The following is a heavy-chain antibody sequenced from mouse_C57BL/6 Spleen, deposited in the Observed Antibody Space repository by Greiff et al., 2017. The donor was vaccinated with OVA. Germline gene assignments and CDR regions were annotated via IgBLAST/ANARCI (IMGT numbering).Heavy chain of an antibody. D-gene: IGHD2-4*01. CDR1: GFTFSDYG. CDR3: ARSDDYPVSFAY. J-gene: IGHJ3*01. Sequence: EVKLMESGGGLVKPGGSLKLSCAASGFTFSDYGMHWVRQAPEKGLEWVAYISSGSSTIYYADTVKGRFTISRDNAKNTLFLQMTSLRSEDTAMYYCARSDDYPVSFAYWGQGTLVTVSA. CDR2: ISSGSSTI. V-gene: IGHV5-17*01.